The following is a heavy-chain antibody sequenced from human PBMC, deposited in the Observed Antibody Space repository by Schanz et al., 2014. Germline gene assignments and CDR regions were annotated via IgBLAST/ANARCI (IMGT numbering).Heavy chain of an antibody. CDR2: ISYSGST. D-gene: IGHD3-10*01. Sequence: QEQLVESGGGLVKPGGSLRLSCAASGFTFSDYYMSWIRQAPGKGLEWIGFISYSGSTYYNPSLKSRVTISVDTSKNQFSLNLSSATAADTAVYYCALREKPYGPFASWGQGALVTVSS. CDR3: ALREKPYGPFAS. J-gene: IGHJ4*02. V-gene: IGHV4-31*02. CDR1: GFTFSDYY.